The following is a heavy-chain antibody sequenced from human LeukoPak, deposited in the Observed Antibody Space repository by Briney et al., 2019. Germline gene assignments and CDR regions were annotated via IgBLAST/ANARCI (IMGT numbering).Heavy chain of an antibody. J-gene: IGHJ6*03. CDR3: ARALYSNYGYYYYYMDV. V-gene: IGHV4-4*09. Sequence: SETLSLTCTVSGGSISSYYWSWIRQPPGMGLEWIGYIYTSGSTNYNPSLKSRVTISVDTSKNQFSLKLSSVTAADTAVYYCARALYSNYGYYYYYMDVWGKGTTVTVSS. CDR2: IYTSGST. CDR1: GGSISSYY. D-gene: IGHD4-11*01.